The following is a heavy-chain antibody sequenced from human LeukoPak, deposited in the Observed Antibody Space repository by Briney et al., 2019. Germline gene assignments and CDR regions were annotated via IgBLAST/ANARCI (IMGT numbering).Heavy chain of an antibody. Sequence: GASVKVSCKASGYTFTSYYMHWVRQAPGQGLEWMGIINPSGGSTSYAQKFQGRVTMTRDTSTSTVYMELSSLRSEDTAVYYCAREGINPKYGRGYYMDVWGKGTTVTVSS. CDR3: AREGINPKYGRGYYMDV. CDR1: GYTFTSYY. D-gene: IGHD1-14*01. CDR2: INPSGGST. J-gene: IGHJ6*03. V-gene: IGHV1-46*01.